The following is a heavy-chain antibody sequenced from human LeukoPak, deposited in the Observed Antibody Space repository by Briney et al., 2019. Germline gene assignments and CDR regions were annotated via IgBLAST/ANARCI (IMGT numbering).Heavy chain of an antibody. CDR3: ASQRVDSSSLSYYYYMDV. CDR1: GFTFSSYG. D-gene: IGHD6-13*01. J-gene: IGHJ6*03. V-gene: IGHV3-23*01. CDR2: ISGSGGST. Sequence: GGSLRLSCAASGFTFSSYGMSWVRQAPGKGLEWVSAISGSGGSTYYADSVKGRFTISRDNSKNTLYLQMNSLRAGDTAVYYCASQRVDSSSLSYYYYMDVWGKGTTVTISS.